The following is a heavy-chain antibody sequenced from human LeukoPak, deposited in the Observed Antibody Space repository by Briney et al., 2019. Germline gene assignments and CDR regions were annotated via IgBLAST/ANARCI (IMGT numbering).Heavy chain of an antibody. D-gene: IGHD4-23*01. J-gene: IGHJ4*02. CDR2: IIPIFGTA. Sequence: GASVKVSCKASGYTFSNYFIHWVRQAPGQGLEWMGGIIPIFGTANYAQKFQGRVTITADESTSTAYMELSSLRSEDTAVYYCARGWLAETTVVTPYNYWGQGTLVTVSS. V-gene: IGHV1-69*13. CDR3: ARGWLAETTVVTPYNY. CDR1: GYTFSNYF.